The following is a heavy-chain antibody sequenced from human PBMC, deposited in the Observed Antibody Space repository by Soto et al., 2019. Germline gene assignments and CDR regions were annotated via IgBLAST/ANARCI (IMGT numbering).Heavy chain of an antibody. V-gene: IGHV1-69*12. J-gene: IGHJ4*02. Sequence: QVQLVQSGAEVKKPGSSVKVSCKASGGTFSSSAISWVRQAPGQGLEWMGGIIPIFGTANYAQKFQGRVTITADESTSTAYMELSSLRSEDTAVYYCASLLRGYSGTGDYWGQGTRVSVSS. CDR2: IIPIFGTA. CDR1: GGTFSSSA. CDR3: ASLLRGYSGTGDY. D-gene: IGHD5-12*01.